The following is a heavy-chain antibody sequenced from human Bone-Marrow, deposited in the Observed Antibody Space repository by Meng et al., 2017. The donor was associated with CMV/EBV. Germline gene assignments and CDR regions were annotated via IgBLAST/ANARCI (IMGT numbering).Heavy chain of an antibody. CDR2: INPSGGST. CDR3: ARGGRQLWLSGGNEY. CDR1: GYPFISYY. J-gene: IGHJ4*02. V-gene: IGHV1-46*01. Sequence: HVQLCTSGATVKNPLVSVKFSCKPSGYPFISYYMHWGRQAPGQGLEWMGIINPSGGSTSYAQRFQGRVTMTRDTSTSTVHMELSSLRYEDTAVYYCARGGRQLWLSGGNEYWGQGALVTVSS. D-gene: IGHD5-18*01.